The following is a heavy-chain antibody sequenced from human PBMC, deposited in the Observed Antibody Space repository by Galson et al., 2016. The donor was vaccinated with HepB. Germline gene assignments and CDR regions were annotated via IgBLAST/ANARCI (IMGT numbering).Heavy chain of an antibody. J-gene: IGHJ6*02. CDR1: GFSLITSGVG. CDR3: VHTYLYSDYYSGLDV. V-gene: IGHV2-5*02. CDR2: IYWDDDK. D-gene: IGHD4-11*01. Sequence: PALVKPTQTLTLTCTFSGFSLITSGVGVGWIRQPPGKALEWLALIYWDDDKRYSPSLKTRPTIAKDTTNNQVVLTMNDVAPADTATYYCVHTYLYSDYYSGLDVWGQGTTVTVS.